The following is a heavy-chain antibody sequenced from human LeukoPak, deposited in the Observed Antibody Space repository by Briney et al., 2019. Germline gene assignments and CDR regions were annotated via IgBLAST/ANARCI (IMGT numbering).Heavy chain of an antibody. CDR3: AKDRVTAAGYYFDY. CDR1: GFTFSNYG. CDR2: ISFDGSAK. D-gene: IGHD6-13*01. Sequence: GGSLRLSCAASGFTFSNYGMHWVRQAPGKGLEWVSVISFDGSAKYYADSVKGRFTISRDNSKNTLYLQMTSLRAEDTAVYYCAKDRVTAAGYYFDYWGQGTLVTVSS. V-gene: IGHV3-30*18. J-gene: IGHJ4*02.